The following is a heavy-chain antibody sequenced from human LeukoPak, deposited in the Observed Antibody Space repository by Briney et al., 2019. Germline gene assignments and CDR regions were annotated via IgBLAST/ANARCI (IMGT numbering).Heavy chain of an antibody. CDR2: VKKDVSEK. CDR3: AAGGY. V-gene: IGHV3-7*05. Sequence: GGSLRLSCVASGVPSSNYRMTWGRQAPGKGLEWVATVKKDVSEKYYVDSVKGRFTVSRDNAKNSLYLQMNSLRAEDTAVYYCAAGGYWGQGTLVTVSS. CDR1: GVPSSNYR. J-gene: IGHJ4*02. D-gene: IGHD3-16*01.